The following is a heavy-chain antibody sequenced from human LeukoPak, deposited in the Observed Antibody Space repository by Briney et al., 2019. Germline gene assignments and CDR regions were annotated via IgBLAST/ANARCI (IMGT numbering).Heavy chain of an antibody. J-gene: IGHJ5*02. V-gene: IGHV3-7*03. CDR3: ARGKSKYAFWSGKGTTWFDP. CDR2: IRQDGDTK. D-gene: IGHD3-3*01. CDR1: GFPFNAYW. Sequence: GGSLRLSCAASGFPFNAYWMTWVRQAPGKGLEWVANIRQDGDTKYYVDSVKGRFTISRDNAMNSLYLQMNSLRAEDTAIYYCARGKSKYAFWSGKGTTWFDPWGQGTLVTVSS.